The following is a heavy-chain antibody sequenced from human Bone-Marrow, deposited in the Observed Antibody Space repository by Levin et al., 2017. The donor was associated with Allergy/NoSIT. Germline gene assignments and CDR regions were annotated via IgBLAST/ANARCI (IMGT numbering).Heavy chain of an antibody. CDR2: INPSGGST. Sequence: GESLKISCKASGYTFTSYYMHWVRQAPGQGLEWMGIINPSGGSTSYAQKFQGRVTMTRDTSTSTVYMELSSLRSEDTAVYYCARDQGYSSSALWGYFDYWGQGTLVTVSS. V-gene: IGHV1-46*01. D-gene: IGHD6-6*01. J-gene: IGHJ4*02. CDR1: GYTFTSYY. CDR3: ARDQGYSSSALWGYFDY.